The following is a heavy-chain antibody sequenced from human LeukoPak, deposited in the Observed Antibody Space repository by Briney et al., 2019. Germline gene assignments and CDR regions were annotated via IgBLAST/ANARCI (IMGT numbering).Heavy chain of an antibody. Sequence: GGSLRLSCAASGFTFSSYAMSWVRQAPGKGLEWVSAISGRGGSTYYADSVKGLFTISRDNSKNTLYLQMNSLRAEDTAVYYCAKQLLIWYYFDYWGQGTLVTVSS. CDR3: AKQLLIWYYFDY. J-gene: IGHJ4*02. CDR1: GFTFSSYA. D-gene: IGHD2-2*01. CDR2: ISGRGGST. V-gene: IGHV3-23*01.